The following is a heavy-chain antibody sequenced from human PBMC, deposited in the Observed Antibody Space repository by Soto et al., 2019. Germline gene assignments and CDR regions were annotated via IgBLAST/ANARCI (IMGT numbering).Heavy chain of an antibody. CDR2: IIPVYGTP. D-gene: IGHD2-15*01. J-gene: IGHJ6*02. Sequence: QVQLEQSGAEVKKPGSSLKVSCKATGGTFNKYAISWVRQAPGQGLEWMAGIIPVYGTPNYAQRFQDRVTIVADESTTTAYMDVNSLRSEDTAIYYCSIVTAYGMDVWGPGTTVIVSS. V-gene: IGHV1-69*01. CDR3: SIVTAYGMDV. CDR1: GGTFNKYA.